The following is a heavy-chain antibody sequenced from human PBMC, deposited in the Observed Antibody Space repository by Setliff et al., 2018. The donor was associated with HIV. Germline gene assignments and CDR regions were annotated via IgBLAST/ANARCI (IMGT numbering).Heavy chain of an antibody. D-gene: IGHD3-3*01. CDR2: IYHSGNT. V-gene: IGHV4-4*02. CDR3: ARSKTFYDFWGGYYTHGAFKI. CDR1: GGSISSSYW. Sequence: PSETLSLTCAVSGGSISSSYWWSWVRQPPGKGLEWIGEIYHSGNTNYNPSLKSRVTISVDTSKNQFSLNLTSVTAADTAVYYCARSKTFYDFWGGYYTHGAFKIWGLGTMVTVSS. J-gene: IGHJ3*02.